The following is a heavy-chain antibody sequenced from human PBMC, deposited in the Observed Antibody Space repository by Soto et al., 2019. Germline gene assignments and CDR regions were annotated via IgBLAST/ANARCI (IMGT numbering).Heavy chain of an antibody. J-gene: IGHJ4*02. CDR3: ARAEVDY. CDR1: GFIFGNFW. V-gene: IGHV3-74*01. Sequence: PGGSLRLSCAASGFIFGNFWMHWVRQSPGKGPEWVSRMTSDGRTIQYADSVKGRFTVSRDNAKSTMSLEMNSLRVEDTAAYYCARAEVDYWGPGTLVTVSS. CDR2: MTSDGRTI.